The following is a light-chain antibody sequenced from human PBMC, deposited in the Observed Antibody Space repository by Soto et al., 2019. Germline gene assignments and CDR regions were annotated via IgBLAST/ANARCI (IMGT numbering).Light chain of an antibody. Sequence: QSVLTQPASVSGSPGQSITISCTGTSSDVGSYNLVSWYQHHPGKAPKLMMYEGTKRPSGVSNRFSGSKSGTTASLTISGLQAEDEADYYCCSYAGSDYVFGTGTKLTVL. CDR2: EGT. V-gene: IGLV2-23*01. J-gene: IGLJ1*01. CDR1: SSDVGSYNL. CDR3: CSYAGSDYV.